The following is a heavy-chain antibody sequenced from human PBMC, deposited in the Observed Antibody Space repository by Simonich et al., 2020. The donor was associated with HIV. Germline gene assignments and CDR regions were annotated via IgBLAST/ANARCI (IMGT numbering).Heavy chain of an antibody. J-gene: IGHJ4*02. D-gene: IGHD1-1*01. Sequence: QVQLQQWGAGLLKPSETLSLTCAVYGGSFSGYYWSWKLQSPEKGPEWIGEINHSGITNYNPSLKSRVPILVDTSKNQFSLKLSSVTAADTAVYFCARTGDRVFDYWGQGILVTVSS. V-gene: IGHV4-34*01. CDR1: GGSFSGYY. CDR3: ARTGDRVFDY. CDR2: INHSGIT.